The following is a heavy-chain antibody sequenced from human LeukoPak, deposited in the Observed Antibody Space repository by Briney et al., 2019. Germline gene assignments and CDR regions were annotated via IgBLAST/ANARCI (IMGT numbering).Heavy chain of an antibody. D-gene: IGHD3/OR15-3a*01. Sequence: PGGSLRLSCVGSGFTFSSYAMSWVRQTPGKGLEWVSGTSGSGGSTYYAASVKGRFTMSRDNSKNTVYLQMNSLRDEDTAVYYCARGGRDGKGHFDYWGQGTLVTVSS. V-gene: IGHV3-23*01. J-gene: IGHJ4*02. CDR3: ARGGRDGKGHFDY. CDR1: GFTFSSYA. CDR2: TSGSGGST.